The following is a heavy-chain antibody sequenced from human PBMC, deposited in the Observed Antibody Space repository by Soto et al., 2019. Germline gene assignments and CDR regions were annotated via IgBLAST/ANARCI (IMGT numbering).Heavy chain of an antibody. CDR1: GYTFTSYY. V-gene: IGHV1-2*02. Sequence: ASVKVSFKASGYTFTSYYIHWVRQAPGQGLEWMGWINPITGGTNYAPKFQGRVTMTRDTSITTAYMELSRLRSDDTAVYYCARASGYVSGWYHDYWGQGTRGTVSS. CDR3: ARASGYVSGWYHDY. D-gene: IGHD6-19*01. J-gene: IGHJ4*02. CDR2: INPITGGT.